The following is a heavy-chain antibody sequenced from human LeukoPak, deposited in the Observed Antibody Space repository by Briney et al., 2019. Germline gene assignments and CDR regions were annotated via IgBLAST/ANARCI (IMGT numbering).Heavy chain of an antibody. V-gene: IGHV4-34*01. D-gene: IGHD2-2*01. CDR2: INARGDT. CDR1: GWSFNDYY. Sequence: SETLSLTCAVYGWSFNDYYWNWIRQPPGKGLEWIGEINARGDTNFNPSLKSRVTISVDTSKSLFSLRLMSMIAADTAVYYCARGQVPAARGYNWLDPWGQGTLVTVSS. CDR3: ARGQVPAARGYNWLDP. J-gene: IGHJ5*02.